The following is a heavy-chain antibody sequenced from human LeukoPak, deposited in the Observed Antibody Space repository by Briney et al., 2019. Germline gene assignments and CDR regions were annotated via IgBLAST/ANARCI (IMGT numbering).Heavy chain of an antibody. Sequence: SQTLSLTCTVSGGSIGSGGYYWSWIRQHPGKGLEWIGYIYYSGSTYYNPSLKSRVTISVDTSKNQFSLKLSSVPAADTAVYYCARDRQSGYSISYYYYGMDVWGQGTTVTVSS. V-gene: IGHV4-31*03. CDR2: IYYSGST. CDR3: ARDRQSGYSISYYYYGMDV. CDR1: GGSIGSGGYY. D-gene: IGHD3-3*01. J-gene: IGHJ6*02.